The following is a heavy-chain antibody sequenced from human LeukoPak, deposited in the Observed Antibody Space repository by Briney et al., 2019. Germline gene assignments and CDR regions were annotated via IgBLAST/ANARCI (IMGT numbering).Heavy chain of an antibody. D-gene: IGHD3-10*01. CDR1: GFTFSSYA. V-gene: IGHV3-64D*09. J-gene: IGHJ4*02. CDR3: VKGRITMVRGVFDY. CDR2: ISSNGGST. Sequence: GGSLILSCSASGFTFSSYAMHWVRQAPGKGLEYVSAISSNGGSTYYTDSVKGRFTISRDNSKNTLYLQMSSLRAEDTAVYYCVKGRITMVRGVFDYWGQGTLVTVSS.